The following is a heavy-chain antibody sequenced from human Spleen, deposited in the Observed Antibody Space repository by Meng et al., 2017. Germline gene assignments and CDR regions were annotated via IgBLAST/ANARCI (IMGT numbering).Heavy chain of an antibody. CDR1: GYNFPDYY. D-gene: IGHD6-25*01. J-gene: IGHJ4*02. CDR2: INPKSGDT. Sequence: ASVKVSCKPSGYNFPDYYIHWVRRAPGQGLEWTGRINPKSGDTHYAQKFQVRVTMTGDTSISTAYMELSGLRSDDTAMYYCARDEDISAAGKLFGDYWGQGTLVTVSS. V-gene: IGHV1-2*06. CDR3: ARDEDISAAGKLFGDY.